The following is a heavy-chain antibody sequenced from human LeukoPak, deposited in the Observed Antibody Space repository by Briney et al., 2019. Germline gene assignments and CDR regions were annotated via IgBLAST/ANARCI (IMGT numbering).Heavy chain of an antibody. J-gene: IGHJ5*02. V-gene: IGHV4-31*01. Sequence: SETLSLTCTVSGGSISSGGYYWSWIRQHPGKGLEWIGYIYYSGSTYYNPSLKSQVTISVDTSKNQFSLKLSSVTAADTAVYYCARDRALLWFGEFPEGGSNWFDPWGQGTLVTVSS. D-gene: IGHD3-10*01. CDR3: ARDRALLWFGEFPEGGSNWFDP. CDR1: GGSISSGGYY. CDR2: IYYSGST.